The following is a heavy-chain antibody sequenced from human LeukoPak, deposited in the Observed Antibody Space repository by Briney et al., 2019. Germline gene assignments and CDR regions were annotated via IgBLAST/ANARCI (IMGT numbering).Heavy chain of an antibody. Sequence: ASVKVSCKASGGTFISYAISWVRQAPGQGLEWMGGIIPIFGTANYAQKFQGRVTITADESTSTAYMELSSLRSEDTAVYYCARDLVHCSSTSCYTPSYYYYYGMDVWGQGTTVTVSS. V-gene: IGHV1-69*13. J-gene: IGHJ6*02. CDR3: ARDLVHCSSTSCYTPSYYYYYGMDV. CDR2: IIPIFGTA. D-gene: IGHD2-2*02. CDR1: GGTFISYA.